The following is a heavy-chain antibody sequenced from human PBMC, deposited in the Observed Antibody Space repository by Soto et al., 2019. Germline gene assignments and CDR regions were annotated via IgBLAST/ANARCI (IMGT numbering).Heavy chain of an antibody. CDR1: GYRFSTYW. CDR3: ARRYIAAPATAFGL. D-gene: IGHD6-13*01. CDR2: MYPADSDT. V-gene: IGHV5-51*01. J-gene: IGHJ4*02. Sequence: PGESLKISCQGSGYRFSTYWIHWVRQLPGKGLESVGIMYPADSDTRYSPPLQGQVTISADETISTTYLQWSSLKASDTAMYFCARRYIAAPATAFGLWGQGATVTASS.